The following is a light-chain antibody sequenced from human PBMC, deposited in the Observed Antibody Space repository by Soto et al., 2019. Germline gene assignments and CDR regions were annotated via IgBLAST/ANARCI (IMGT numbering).Light chain of an antibody. CDR3: QQYNSWPPLT. J-gene: IGKJ4*01. Sequence: EIVLTQSPATLSLSPGERATLSCRASQNINTKLAWYQQMPGQAPRLLIHGASTRATGIPARFSGSGSGTEFTLTISSLQSEDFAVYYCQQYNSWPPLTFGGGTKVDI. CDR1: QNINTK. V-gene: IGKV3-15*01. CDR2: GAS.